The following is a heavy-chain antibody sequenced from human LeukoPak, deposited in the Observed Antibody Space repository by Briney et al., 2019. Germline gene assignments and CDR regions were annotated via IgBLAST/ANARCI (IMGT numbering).Heavy chain of an antibody. Sequence: GGSLRLSCAASGFTFSSYWMSWLRQAPGKGLEWVANINQDGGEKYYVDSVKGRFTISRDNAKNSLYLQMNSLRAEDTAVYYCAGEGCSGGSCYHNWFDPWGQGTLVTVSS. CDR2: INQDGGEK. J-gene: IGHJ5*02. CDR1: GFTFSSYW. V-gene: IGHV3-7*01. CDR3: AGEGCSGGSCYHNWFDP. D-gene: IGHD2-15*01.